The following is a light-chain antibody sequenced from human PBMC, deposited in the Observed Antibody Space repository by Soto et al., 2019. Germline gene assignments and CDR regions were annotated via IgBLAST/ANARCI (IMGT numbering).Light chain of an antibody. J-gene: IGLJ2*01. CDR2: DVN. CDR1: SSDVGGYNY. CDR3: NSYGGTNNYVV. V-gene: IGLV2-8*01. Sequence: QSVRTQPPSASGSPGQSVTISCTGTSSDVGGYNYVYWYRQHPGKAPQLIIYDVNKRPSGVPDRFSDYKSGNTASLTVSGLQADDEADYFCNSYGGTNNYVVFGGGTKVNVL.